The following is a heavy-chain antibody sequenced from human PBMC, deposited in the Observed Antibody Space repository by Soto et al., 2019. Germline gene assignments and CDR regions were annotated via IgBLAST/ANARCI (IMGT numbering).Heavy chain of an antibody. V-gene: IGHV4-30-4*02. CDR3: ARWGSRIWAFDI. CDR1: GGSISSGDYY. Sequence: PSETLSLTCTVSGGSISSGDYYWSWIRQPPGKGLEWIGYIYYSGSTYYNPSLKSRVTISVDTSKNQFSLKLSSVTAADTAVYYCARWGSRIWAFDIWGQGTMVTVSS. J-gene: IGHJ3*02. CDR2: IYYSGST. D-gene: IGHD2-15*01.